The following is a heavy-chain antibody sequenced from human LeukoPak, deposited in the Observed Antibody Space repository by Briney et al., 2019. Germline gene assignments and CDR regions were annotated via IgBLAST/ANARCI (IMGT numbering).Heavy chain of an antibody. V-gene: IGHV3-23*01. CDR3: VRGNDH. J-gene: IGHJ5*02. D-gene: IGHD5-24*01. Sequence: GGSLRLSCAASGFTFSSYLMSWVRQAPGKGLEWVSGISGSGDSTYYADSVKGRFTISRDNSKNTLYLQMNSLRVEDTAVYHCVRGNDHWGQGTLVTVSS. CDR1: GFTFSSYL. CDR2: ISGSGDST.